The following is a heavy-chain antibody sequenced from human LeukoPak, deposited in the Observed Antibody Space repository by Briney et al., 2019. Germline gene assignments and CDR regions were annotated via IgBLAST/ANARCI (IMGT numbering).Heavy chain of an antibody. D-gene: IGHD6-13*01. CDR3: AKGVYSSSWSIPPFDY. CDR1: GFTFSSYA. V-gene: IGHV3-23*01. J-gene: IGHJ4*02. Sequence: GGSLRLSCAASGFTFSSYAMSWVRQAPGKGLEWVSAISGSGGSTYYADSVKGRFTISRDNSKNTLYLQMNSLRAEDTAVYYCAKGVYSSSWSIPPFDYWGQGTPVTVSS. CDR2: ISGSGGST.